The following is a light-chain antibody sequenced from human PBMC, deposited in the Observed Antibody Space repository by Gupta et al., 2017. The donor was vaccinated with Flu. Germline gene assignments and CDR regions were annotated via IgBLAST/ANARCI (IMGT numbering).Light chain of an antibody. J-gene: IGKJ2*01. Sequence: EIQMTQSPSSLSASVGDRVTITCRASQSISSYLNWYQQKPGKAPKLLIYAASSLQSGVPSRFSGSGSGTDFTLTISSLQPEDFASYSCQQSYSTPRGTFGQGTKLEIK. CDR1: QSISSY. CDR2: AAS. CDR3: QQSYSTPRGT. V-gene: IGKV1-39*01.